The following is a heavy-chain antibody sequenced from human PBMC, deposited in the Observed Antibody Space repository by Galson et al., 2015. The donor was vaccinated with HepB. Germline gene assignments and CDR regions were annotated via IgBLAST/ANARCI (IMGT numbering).Heavy chain of an antibody. Sequence: SVKVSCKASGGTFSSYAISWVRQAPGQGLEWMGGIIPLFATANYAQKVQGRVTITADESTFTVYMELSSLRSEDTAVYYCAREPYCDSITCVGGRERGLKYWGQGTLVTVSS. V-gene: IGHV1-69*13. CDR2: IIPLFATA. CDR1: GGTFSSYA. D-gene: IGHD2/OR15-2a*01. CDR3: AREPYCDSITCVGGRERGLKY. J-gene: IGHJ4*02.